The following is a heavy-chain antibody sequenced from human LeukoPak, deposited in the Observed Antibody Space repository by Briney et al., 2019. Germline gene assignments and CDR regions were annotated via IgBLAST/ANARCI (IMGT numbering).Heavy chain of an antibody. CDR3: ARGRPEFFGSGTYLND. CDR2: ISSSGTTI. Sequence: GGSLRLSCAASGFSVSTYEMNWVRQAPGKGLECVSYISSSGTTISYADSVEGRFTISRDNAKNSLYLGMNSLRVEDTAVYYCARGRPEFFGSGTYLNDWGQGTLVTVSS. D-gene: IGHD3-10*01. J-gene: IGHJ4*02. V-gene: IGHV3-48*03. CDR1: GFSVSTYE.